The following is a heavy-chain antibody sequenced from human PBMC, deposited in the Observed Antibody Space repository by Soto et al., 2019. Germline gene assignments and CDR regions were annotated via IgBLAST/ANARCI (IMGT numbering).Heavy chain of an antibody. CDR2: SKNKADGYTT. CDR1: GFTFSDYY. D-gene: IGHD3-10*01. CDR3: TVCGWGNDFGAA. V-gene: IGHV3-72*01. Sequence: EVQLVESGGGLVQPGGFLRLSCAASGFTFSDYYMDWVRQAPGKRLEWVGRSKNKADGYTTEYAASVKGRFTISRDGSKNSLFLQMNSLKTEDTAMYYCTVCGWGNDFGAAWGQGILVAVSS. J-gene: IGHJ4*02.